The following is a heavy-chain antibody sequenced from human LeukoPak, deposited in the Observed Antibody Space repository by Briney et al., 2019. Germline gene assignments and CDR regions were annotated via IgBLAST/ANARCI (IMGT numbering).Heavy chain of an antibody. J-gene: IGHJ5*02. Sequence: PSETLSLTCTVSGGSISSYYWSWIRQPPGKGLEWIGYIYYSGSTNYNPSLKSRVTISVDTSKNQFSLKLSSVTAADTAVYYCARGGYDFWSGYPVKFDPWGQGTLVTVSS. V-gene: IGHV4-59*01. CDR2: IYYSGST. CDR1: GGSISSYY. CDR3: ARGGYDFWSGYPVKFDP. D-gene: IGHD3-3*01.